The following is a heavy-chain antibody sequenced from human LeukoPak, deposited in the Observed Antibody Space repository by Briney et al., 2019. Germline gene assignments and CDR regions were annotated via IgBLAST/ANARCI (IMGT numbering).Heavy chain of an antibody. Sequence: ASVKVSCKVSGYTLTELSMHWVRQAPGKGLEWMGGFDPEDGETIYAQKFQGRVTMTEDTSTDTAYMELSSLRSEDTAVYYCATDGVIFGITPLWGQGTLVTVSS. CDR3: ATDGVIFGITPL. CDR2: FDPEDGET. CDR1: GYTLTELS. V-gene: IGHV1-24*01. D-gene: IGHD3/OR15-3a*01. J-gene: IGHJ4*02.